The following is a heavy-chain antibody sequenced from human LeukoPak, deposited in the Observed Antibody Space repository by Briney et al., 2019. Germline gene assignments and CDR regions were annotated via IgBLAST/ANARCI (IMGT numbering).Heavy chain of an antibody. V-gene: IGHV1-8*01. CDR1: GYTFTSYD. Sequence: GASVRVSYKASGYTFTSYDINWVRQATGQGLEWMGWMNPNSGNTGYAQKFQGRVTMTRNTSISTAYMELSSLRSEDTAVYYCARGSVLLWFGGPAETMDVWGQGTTVTVSS. J-gene: IGHJ6*02. D-gene: IGHD3-10*01. CDR2: MNPNSGNT. CDR3: ARGSVLLWFGGPAETMDV.